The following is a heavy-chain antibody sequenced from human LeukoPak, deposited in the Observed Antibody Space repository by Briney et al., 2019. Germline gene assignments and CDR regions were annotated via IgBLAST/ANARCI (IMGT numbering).Heavy chain of an antibody. CDR2: IKQDRSEK. Sequence: GGSLRLSCAASGFTFTNYWMSWVRQAPGKGLELVANIKQDRSEKYYVDSVKGRFTISRDNAKNSLYLQMNSLKTEDTAVYYCTTDGVGVEGATYDNWGQGTLVSVSS. D-gene: IGHD1-26*01. CDR1: GFTFTNYW. V-gene: IGHV3-7*03. J-gene: IGHJ4*02. CDR3: TTDGVGVEGATYDN.